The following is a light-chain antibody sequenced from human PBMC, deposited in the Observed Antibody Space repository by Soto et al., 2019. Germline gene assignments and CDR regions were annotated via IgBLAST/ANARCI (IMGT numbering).Light chain of an antibody. CDR3: QQSYSTPQT. V-gene: IGKV1-39*01. CDR2: AAS. J-gene: IGKJ2*01. Sequence: DIQMTQSPSSLSASVGDRVTITCRASQSISSYLNWYQQKPGKAPKLLIYAASSLQSGVPSRFSGSGSGTDFTLIISSLQPEDVATYYCQQSYSTPQTFGQGTKLEIK. CDR1: QSISSY.